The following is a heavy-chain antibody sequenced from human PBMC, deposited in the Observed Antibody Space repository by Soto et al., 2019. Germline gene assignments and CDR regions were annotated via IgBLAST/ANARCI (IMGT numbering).Heavy chain of an antibody. J-gene: IGHJ4*02. D-gene: IGHD3-22*01. CDR3: AKFSYDSSGYLFDY. V-gene: IGHV3-23*01. Sequence: GKGLEWVSAISGSGGSTYYADSVKGRFTISRDNSKNTLYLQMNSLRAEDTAVYYCAKFSYDSSGYLFDYWGQGTLVTVSS. CDR2: ISGSGGST.